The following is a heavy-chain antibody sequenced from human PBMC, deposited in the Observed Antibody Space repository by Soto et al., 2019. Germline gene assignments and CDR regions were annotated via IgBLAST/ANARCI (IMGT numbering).Heavy chain of an antibody. J-gene: IGHJ3*02. CDR3: AKSEGYSFDI. CDR2: IRQDGGEE. CDR1: GLSFSSHW. D-gene: IGHD1-1*01. Sequence: EVQLVESGGGLVQPGGSLRLSCAASGLSFSSHWMSWVRQAPGRGLEWVANIRQDGGEEQYSDSVKGRFTLSRDNAKNSLYLQMNGLRVDDTAVYYCAKSEGYSFDIRGQETMVTVSS. V-gene: IGHV3-7*01.